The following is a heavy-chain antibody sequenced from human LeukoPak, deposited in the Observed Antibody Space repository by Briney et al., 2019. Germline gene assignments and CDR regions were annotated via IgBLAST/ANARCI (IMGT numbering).Heavy chain of an antibody. V-gene: IGHV3-33*06. D-gene: IGHD6-25*01. J-gene: IGHJ4*02. CDR1: GFTFTTYG. CDR2: IWFGGNNK. CDR3: AKAARLGPSHFDY. Sequence: GGSLRLSCAASGFTFTTYGMHWVRQAPGKGLEWVAVIWFGGNNKFYADSVKGRFTVSRDNSKNTLYLHMNSLRGEDTAVYYCAKAARLGPSHFDYWGWGTLVTVSS.